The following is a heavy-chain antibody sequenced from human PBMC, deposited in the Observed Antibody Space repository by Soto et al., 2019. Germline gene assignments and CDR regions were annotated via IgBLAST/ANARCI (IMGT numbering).Heavy chain of an antibody. Sequence: GASVKVSCKASGYTFTSYYIHWVRQAPGQRLEWMGIINPSGGSTSYAQKFQGRVTMTRDTSTSTVYMELSSLRSEDTAVYYCARGVTMVRGAYYYYYGMDVWGQGTTVTVSS. J-gene: IGHJ6*02. CDR3: ARGVTMVRGAYYYYYGMDV. V-gene: IGHV1-46*01. CDR1: GYTFTSYY. CDR2: INPSGGST. D-gene: IGHD3-10*01.